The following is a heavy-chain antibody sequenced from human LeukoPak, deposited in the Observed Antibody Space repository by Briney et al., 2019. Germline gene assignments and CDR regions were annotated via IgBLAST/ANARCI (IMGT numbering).Heavy chain of an antibody. CDR2: ISYDGSNK. V-gene: IGHV3-30-3*01. J-gene: IGHJ3*02. Sequence: GGSLRLSCAASGFTFSSYAMHWVRQAPGKGLEWVAVISYDGSNKYYADSVKGRFTISRDNSKNTLYLQMNGLRAEDTAVYYCAREYSSSSGRAFDIWGQGTMVTVSS. D-gene: IGHD6-6*01. CDR1: GFTFSSYA. CDR3: AREYSSSSGRAFDI.